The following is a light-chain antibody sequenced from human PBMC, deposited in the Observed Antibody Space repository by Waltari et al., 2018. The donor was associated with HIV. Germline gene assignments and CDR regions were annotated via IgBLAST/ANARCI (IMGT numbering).Light chain of an antibody. V-gene: IGLV2-23*02. J-gene: IGLJ2*01. CDR1: SSDVGDYNY. Sequence: QSALTQPASVSGSPGQSITISCTGTSSDVGDYNYVSWYQQHPGKATKLMIYDVNKRPSGVSNRFSGSKAGNTASLTISWLQAEDEADYYCCSYAGSSTVVFGGGTKLTVL. CDR2: DVN. CDR3: CSYAGSSTVV.